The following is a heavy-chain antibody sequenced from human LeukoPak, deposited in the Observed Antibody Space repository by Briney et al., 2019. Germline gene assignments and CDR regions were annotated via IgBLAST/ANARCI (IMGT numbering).Heavy chain of an antibody. CDR3: AREFDHEGVDP. Sequence: SETLSLTCSISGGSISSGDHYWTWIRQPTGKELEWIGRIHTTGRTNYNPSLKSRVYISVDTSKSQFSLELSSLTAADTAVYYCAREFDHEGVDPWGQGTLVTVSS. V-gene: IGHV4-61*02. J-gene: IGHJ5*02. D-gene: IGHD1-14*01. CDR1: GGSISSGDHY. CDR2: IHTTGRT.